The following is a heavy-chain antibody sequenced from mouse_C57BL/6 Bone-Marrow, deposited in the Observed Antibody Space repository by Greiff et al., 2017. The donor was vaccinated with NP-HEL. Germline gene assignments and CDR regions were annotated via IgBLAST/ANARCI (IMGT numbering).Heavy chain of an antibody. CDR2: IRNKANGYTT. D-gene: IGHD3-3*01. Sequence: EVMLVEPGGGLVQPGGSLSLSCAASGFTFTGYYMSWVRQPPGKALEWLGFIRNKANGYTTEYSASVKGRFTISRDNSQSILYLQMNALRAEDSATYYCARGLRAFDYWGQGTTLTVSS. V-gene: IGHV7-3*01. CDR1: GFTFTGYY. CDR3: ARGLRAFDY. J-gene: IGHJ2*01.